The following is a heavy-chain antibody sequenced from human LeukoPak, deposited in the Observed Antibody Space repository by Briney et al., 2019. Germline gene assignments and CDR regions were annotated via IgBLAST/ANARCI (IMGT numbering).Heavy chain of an antibody. CDR2: IIPIFGTA. Sequence: SVKVSCKASGGTFSSYAINWVRQAPGQGLEWMGGIIPIFGTANYAQTFQDRVTITADESTSTAYMELSSLRSEDTAIYYCATRLYCSNTRCRNFPFAYWGQGTLVTVSS. V-gene: IGHV1-69*13. D-gene: IGHD2-2*01. CDR3: ATRLYCSNTRCRNFPFAY. J-gene: IGHJ4*02. CDR1: GGTFSSYA.